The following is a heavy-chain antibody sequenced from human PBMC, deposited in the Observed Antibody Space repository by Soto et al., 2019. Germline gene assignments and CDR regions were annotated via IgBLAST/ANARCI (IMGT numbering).Heavy chain of an antibody. CDR1: GYTFTSYD. CDR3: AIGSITIFGVVIIGFDY. V-gene: IGHV1-8*01. CDR2: MNPNSGNT. Sequence: ASVKVSCKASGYTFTSYDINWVRQATGQGLEWMGWMNPNSGNTGYAQKFQGRVTMTRNTSISTAYMELSSLRSEDTAVYYCAIGSITIFGVVIIGFDYWGQGTLVTVSS. D-gene: IGHD3-3*01. J-gene: IGHJ4*02.